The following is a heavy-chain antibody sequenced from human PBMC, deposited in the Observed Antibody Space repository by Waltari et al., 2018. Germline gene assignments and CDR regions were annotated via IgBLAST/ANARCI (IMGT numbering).Heavy chain of an antibody. CDR3: ARDHPNDILTGYSVRGWFDP. CDR1: GGSISRYY. J-gene: IGHJ5*02. Sequence: QVQLQESGPGLVKPSETLSLTCTVSGGSISRYYWSWIRQPAGKGLEWIGRIHTGGGTHHTPSLKSPVTMSVDTSMTQFSPKLSSVTAADTAVYYCARDHPNDILTGYSVRGWFDPWGQGTLVTVSS. D-gene: IGHD3-9*01. V-gene: IGHV4-4*07. CDR2: IHTGGGT.